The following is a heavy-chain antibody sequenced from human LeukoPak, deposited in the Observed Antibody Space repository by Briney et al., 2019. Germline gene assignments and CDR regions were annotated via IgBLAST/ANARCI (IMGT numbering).Heavy chain of an antibody. D-gene: IGHD3-3*01. CDR1: GGTFISYT. Sequence: SVKVSCKASGGTFISYTISWVRQAPGQGLEWMGRIIPILGIANYAQKFQGRVTITADKSTSTAYMELSSLRSEDTAVYYCARDITIFGVVIQSFAWFDPWGQGTLVTVSS. CDR2: IIPILGIA. CDR3: ARDITIFGVVIQSFAWFDP. V-gene: IGHV1-69*04. J-gene: IGHJ5*02.